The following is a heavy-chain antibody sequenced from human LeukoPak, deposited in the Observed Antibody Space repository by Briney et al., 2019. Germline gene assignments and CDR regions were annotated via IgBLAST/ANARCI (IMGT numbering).Heavy chain of an antibody. CDR3: AKIVSGDSSGSPCDY. J-gene: IGHJ4*02. CDR1: GFTFSSYG. D-gene: IGHD3-22*01. Sequence: GGSLRLSCAASGFTFSSYGMHWVRQAPGKGLKWVAVISYDGSNKYYADSVKGRFTISRDNSKNTLYLQMNSLRAEDTAVYYCAKIVSGDSSGSPCDYWGQGTLVTVSS. V-gene: IGHV3-30*18. CDR2: ISYDGSNK.